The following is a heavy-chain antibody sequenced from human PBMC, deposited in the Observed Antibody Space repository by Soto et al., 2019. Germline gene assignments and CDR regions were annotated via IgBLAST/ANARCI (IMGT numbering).Heavy chain of an antibody. CDR2: IYYSGST. J-gene: IGHJ4*02. Sequence: SETLSLTCTVSGGSISSGDYYWSWIRQPPGKGLEWIGYIYYSGSTYYNPSLKSRVTISVDTSKNQFSLKLSSVTAADTAVYYCARSVVGVSPPPPVDYWGQGTLVTVSS. CDR3: ARSVVGVSPPPPVDY. V-gene: IGHV4-30-4*01. D-gene: IGHD2-21*01. CDR1: GGSISSGDYY.